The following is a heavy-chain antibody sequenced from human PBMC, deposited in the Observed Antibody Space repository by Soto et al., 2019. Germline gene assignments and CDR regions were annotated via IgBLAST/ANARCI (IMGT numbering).Heavy chain of an antibody. Sequence: EVQLVESGGGLVQPGRSLRLSCAASGFTFDDYAMHWVRQAPGKGLEWVSGISWNSGSIGYADSVKGRFTISRDNAKNSLYRQMNSLRAEDTALYYCATGWFGKKYYFDYWGQGTLFTVSS. CDR3: ATGWFGKKYYFDY. V-gene: IGHV3-9*01. CDR2: ISWNSGSI. CDR1: GFTFDDYA. D-gene: IGHD3-10*01. J-gene: IGHJ4*02.